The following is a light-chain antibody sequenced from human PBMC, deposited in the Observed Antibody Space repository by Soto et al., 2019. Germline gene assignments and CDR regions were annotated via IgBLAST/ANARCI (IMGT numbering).Light chain of an antibody. CDR1: SSNIGAGYD. V-gene: IGLV1-40*01. Sequence: SVLTQPPSVSGAPGQRVTISCTGSSSNIGAGYDVHWYQQRPGTAPKLLIFGNINRPSGVPDRFSGSKSGTSASLAITGLQAEDEGDYYCQCYDSTLSARYVFGTGTKLTVL. J-gene: IGLJ1*01. CDR3: QCYDSTLSARYV. CDR2: GNI.